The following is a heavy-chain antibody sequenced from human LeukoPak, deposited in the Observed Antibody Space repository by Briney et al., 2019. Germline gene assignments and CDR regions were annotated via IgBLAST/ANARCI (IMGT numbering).Heavy chain of an antibody. J-gene: IGHJ4*02. CDR3: TPTPDYYGSGR. CDR1: GFTFSNAW. CDR2: IKSKTDGGTT. Sequence: GGSLRLSCAASGFTFSNAWMSWVRQAPGKGLEWAGRIKSKTDGGTTDYAAPVKGRFTISRDDSKNTLFLQMNSLKTEDTAVYYCTPTPDYYGSGRWGQGTLVTVSS. D-gene: IGHD3-10*01. V-gene: IGHV3-15*01.